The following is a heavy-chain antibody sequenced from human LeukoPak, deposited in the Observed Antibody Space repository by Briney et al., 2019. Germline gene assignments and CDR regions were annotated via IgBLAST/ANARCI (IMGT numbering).Heavy chain of an antibody. J-gene: IGHJ4*02. Sequence: GGSLRLSCAASGFTFSSYAMSWVRQAPGKGLEWVSAISGSGGSTYYADSVKGRFTISRDNSKNTLYLQMNSLRAEDTAAYYCANTGYYYDSSGYSYGAPSGYWGQGTLVTVSS. CDR3: ANTGYYYDSSGYSYGAPSGY. CDR2: ISGSGGST. D-gene: IGHD3-22*01. V-gene: IGHV3-23*01. CDR1: GFTFSSYA.